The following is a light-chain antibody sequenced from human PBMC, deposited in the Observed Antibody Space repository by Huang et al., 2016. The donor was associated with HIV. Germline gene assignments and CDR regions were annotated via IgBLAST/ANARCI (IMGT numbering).Light chain of an antibody. Sequence: DIQMTQSPSSLSASVGDRVTITCRASQGIIKYLSWHQQRPGQAPRLLIYDASSLQRGVTSRFSGSGSGTEFTLTITSLQPDDFATYYCQQGDDIPYTFGQGTRLEI. CDR2: DAS. J-gene: IGKJ2*01. CDR1: QGIIKY. CDR3: QQGDDIPYT. V-gene: IGKV1-39*01.